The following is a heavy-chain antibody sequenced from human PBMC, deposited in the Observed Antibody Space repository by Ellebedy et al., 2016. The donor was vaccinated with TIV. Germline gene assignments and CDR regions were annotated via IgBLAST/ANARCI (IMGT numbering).Heavy chain of an antibody. Sequence: PGGSLRLSCAGSGFIFNHYGMSWVRQAPGKGLEWVSAISGDGYNTYYPDSVQGRFTISRDNSKNTLYLEMKSLRADDTAVYFCVNGGVRHWYSPTFHFWGQGILVTVSS. CDR1: GFIFNHYG. CDR2: ISGDGYNT. D-gene: IGHD2-21*02. V-gene: IGHV3-23*01. CDR3: VNGGVRHWYSPTFHF. J-gene: IGHJ4*02.